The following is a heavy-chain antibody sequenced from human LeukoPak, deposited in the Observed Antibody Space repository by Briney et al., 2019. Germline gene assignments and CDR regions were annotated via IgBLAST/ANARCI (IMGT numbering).Heavy chain of an antibody. J-gene: IGHJ4*02. CDR3: ARDMFYSIDY. Sequence: PGGSLRLSCAASGFPFSSNWMNRVRQAPGTGLVWVSRITSDGSSTSYADSVKGRFTISRDNARNTVYLQMNSLRAEDSAVYYCARDMFYSIDYWGQGTLVTVSS. CDR1: GFPFSSNW. D-gene: IGHD3-10*02. V-gene: IGHV3-74*01. CDR2: ITSDGSST.